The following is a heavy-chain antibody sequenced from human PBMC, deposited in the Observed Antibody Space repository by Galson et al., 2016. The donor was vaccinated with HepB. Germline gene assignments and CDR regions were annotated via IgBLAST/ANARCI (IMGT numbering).Heavy chain of an antibody. V-gene: IGHV4-39*01. CDR2: IYYNGST. CDR1: GASISRNNYF. Sequence: SETLSLTCNVSGASISRNNYFWGWIRQPPGKGLEWIGSIYYNGSTSYNPSLKSRVTMSVDMPKNQVSLKLTSVTAADAAVYYCARQAYVLLIWFDPWGQGTQVTVSS. CDR3: ARQAYVLLIWFDP. J-gene: IGHJ5*02. D-gene: IGHD2-21*01.